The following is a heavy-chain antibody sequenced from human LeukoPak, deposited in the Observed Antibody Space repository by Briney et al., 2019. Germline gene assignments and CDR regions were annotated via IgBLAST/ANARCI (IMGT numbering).Heavy chain of an antibody. CDR3: ASLGTPFSTSFVDC. CDR1: GYTFTGYY. V-gene: IGHV1-2*02. CDR2: INPHSGGT. Sequence: ASVKVSCKASGYTFTGYYIHWVRQAPGQGLEWMGWINPHSGGTNYAQDFQGRVTMTRDTSISTAYMELSGLRSDDTAVYYCASLGTPFSTSFVDCWGQGTLVTVSS. D-gene: IGHD1/OR15-1a*01. J-gene: IGHJ4*02.